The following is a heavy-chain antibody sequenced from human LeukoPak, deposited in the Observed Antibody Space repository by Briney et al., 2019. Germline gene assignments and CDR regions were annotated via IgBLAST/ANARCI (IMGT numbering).Heavy chain of an antibody. CDR2: STGTGYST. CDR3: VKGVRMGDNSAFDI. CDR1: EFTFSNYA. J-gene: IGHJ3*02. V-gene: IGHV3-23*01. D-gene: IGHD1-26*01. Sequence: QPGGSLRLSCAASEFTFSNYAMSWVRQAPGKWLEWVSGSTGTGYSTYYADSVKGRFTISRDNSKNTLYLQMNSLRAEDTAVYYCVKGVRMGDNSAFDIWGQGTMVTVSS.